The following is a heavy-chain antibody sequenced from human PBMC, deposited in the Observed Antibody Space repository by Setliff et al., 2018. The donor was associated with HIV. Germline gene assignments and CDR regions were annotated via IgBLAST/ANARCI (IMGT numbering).Heavy chain of an antibody. D-gene: IGHD1-1*01. CDR1: GYFVAGGYY. CDR3: VRAPPGIQLLASTNGPYYFDY. CDR2: IFHSGTT. Sequence: SGTLSLTCVVSGYFVAGGYYWGWIRQSPGKGLEWIGNIFHSGTTYYNPSLRSRITISVDTSKNQFFLNMTSVTAADTAVYYCVRAPPGIQLLASTNGPYYFDYWGHGTLVTVSS. J-gene: IGHJ4*01. V-gene: IGHV4-38-2*01.